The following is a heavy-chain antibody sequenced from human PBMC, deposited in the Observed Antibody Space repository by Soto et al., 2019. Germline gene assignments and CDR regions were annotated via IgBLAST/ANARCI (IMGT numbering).Heavy chain of an antibody. V-gene: IGHV3-33*01. Sequence: QVQLVESGGGVVQPGRSLRLSCAASGFTFSSYGMHWVRQAPGKGLEWVAVIWYDGSNKYYADSVKGRFTISRDNSKNTLYLQMNSLRAEDTAVYYCARDRTKDPYDAFDIWGQGTMVTVSS. D-gene: IGHD2-15*01. CDR2: IWYDGSNK. CDR1: GFTFSSYG. CDR3: ARDRTKDPYDAFDI. J-gene: IGHJ3*02.